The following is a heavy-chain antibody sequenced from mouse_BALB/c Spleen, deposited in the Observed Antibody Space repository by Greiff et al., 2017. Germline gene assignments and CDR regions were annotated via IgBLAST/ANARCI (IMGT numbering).Heavy chain of an antibody. CDR3: ARVMWGSSYFAY. Sequence: QVQLKQPGAELVKPGASVKMSCKASGYTFTSYNMHWVKQTPGQGLEWIGAIYPGNGDTSYNQKFKGKATLTADKSSSTAYMQLSSLTSEDSAVYYCARVMWGSSYFAYWGQGTLVTVSA. V-gene: IGHV1-12*01. J-gene: IGHJ3*01. D-gene: IGHD1-1*01. CDR2: IYPGNGDT. CDR1: GYTFTSYN.